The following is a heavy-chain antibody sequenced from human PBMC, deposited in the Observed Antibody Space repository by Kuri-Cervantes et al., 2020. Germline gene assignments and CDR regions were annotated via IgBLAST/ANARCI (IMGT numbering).Heavy chain of an antibody. CDR2: IYYSGST. D-gene: IGHD5-18*01. J-gene: IGHJ4*02. CDR3: ARERLYSYGSMGLGY. V-gene: IGHV4-39*07. CDR1: GASISSSSYY. Sequence: SETLSLTCTVSGASISSSSYYWGWIRQPPGKGLEWMGSIYYSGSTYYNPSLKSRVTISVDKSKNQFSLKLSSVTAADTPVYYCARERLYSYGSMGLGYWGQGTLVTVSS.